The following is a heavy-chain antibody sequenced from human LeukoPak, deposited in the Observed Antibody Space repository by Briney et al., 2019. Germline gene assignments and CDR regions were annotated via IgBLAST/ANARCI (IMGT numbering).Heavy chain of an antibody. D-gene: IGHD6-19*01. J-gene: IGHJ4*02. CDR1: GFTFSDYY. Sequence: PGGSLRLSCAASGFTFSDYYMSWIRQAPGKGLEWVSYISSSGSTIYYADSVKGRFTISRDNAKNSLYLQMNSLRAEDTAVYYCARDSARIAVAGSTSGGRYWGQGTLVTVSS. V-gene: IGHV3-11*01. CDR3: ARDSARIAVAGSTSGGRY. CDR2: ISSSGSTI.